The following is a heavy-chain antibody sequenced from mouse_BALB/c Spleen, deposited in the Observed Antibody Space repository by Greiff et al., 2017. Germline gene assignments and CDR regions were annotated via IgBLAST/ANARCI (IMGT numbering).Heavy chain of an antibody. CDR3: ARDYDNYDYAMDY. J-gene: IGHJ4*01. Sequence: QVQLKESGPGLVAPSQSLSITCTVSGFSLTSYGVHWVRQPPGKGLEWLGVIWAGGSTNYNSALMSRLSISKDNSKSQVFLQMNSLQTDDTAMYYCARDYDNYDYAMDYWGQGTSVTVSS. D-gene: IGHD2-1*01. CDR1: GFSLTSYG. CDR2: IWAGGST. V-gene: IGHV2-9*02.